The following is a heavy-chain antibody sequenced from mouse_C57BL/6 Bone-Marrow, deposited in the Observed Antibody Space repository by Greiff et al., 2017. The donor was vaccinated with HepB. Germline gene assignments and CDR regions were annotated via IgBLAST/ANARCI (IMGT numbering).Heavy chain of an antibody. V-gene: IGHV3-6*01. Sequence: DVQLQESGPGLVKPSQSLSLTCSVTGYSITSGYYWNWIRQFPGNKLEWMGYISYDGSNNYNPSLKNRISITRDTSKNQFFLKLNSVTTEDTATYYCARGGDYDAHYFDYWGQGTTLTVSS. CDR1: GYSITSGYY. CDR2: ISYDGSN. D-gene: IGHD2-4*01. CDR3: ARGGDYDAHYFDY. J-gene: IGHJ2*01.